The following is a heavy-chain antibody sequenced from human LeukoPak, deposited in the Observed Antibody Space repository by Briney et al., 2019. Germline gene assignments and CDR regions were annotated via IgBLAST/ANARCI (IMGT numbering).Heavy chain of an antibody. J-gene: IGHJ4*02. Sequence: SETLSLTCTLSGGSISSTTYYWGWIRRPPGKGLEWIGSIYYSGSTYYNPSLNSRVTVSVDTSKNQFSLNLSSVTVADTAVYCCVRGSTLRHYQYWGQGTLVTVSS. CDR2: IYYSGST. V-gene: IGHV4-39*01. D-gene: IGHD3-16*01. CDR3: VRGSTLRHYQY. CDR1: GGSISSTTYY.